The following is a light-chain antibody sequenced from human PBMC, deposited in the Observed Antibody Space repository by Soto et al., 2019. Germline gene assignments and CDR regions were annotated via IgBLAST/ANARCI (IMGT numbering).Light chain of an antibody. CDR1: SNDVGGYDY. Sequence: QSVLTQPASVSGSPGQSITISCSGTSNDVGGYDYVSWYQQHPGKAPKLVIYEVSNRPSWVYNRFSGSKSGNTASLTISGLQPEDEADYYCNSYTSSSTLVFGGGTKVTVL. CDR2: EVS. J-gene: IGLJ2*01. V-gene: IGLV2-14*01. CDR3: NSYTSSSTLV.